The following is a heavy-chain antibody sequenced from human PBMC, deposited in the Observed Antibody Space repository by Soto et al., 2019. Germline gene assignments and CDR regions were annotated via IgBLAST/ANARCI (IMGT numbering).Heavy chain of an antibody. J-gene: IGHJ4*02. CDR3: AKKVNSGPGSQYFDY. V-gene: IGHV3-23*01. Sequence: LRLSCAASGFTFSSYSMSWVRQAPGKGLEWVSGFRTSGDGGTTYYADSVKGRFTISRDNSKNMLFLQMNSLRDEDTAIYYCAKKVNSGPGSQYFDYWGQGTLVTVSS. CDR2: FRTSGDGGTT. CDR1: GFTFSSYS. D-gene: IGHD3-10*01.